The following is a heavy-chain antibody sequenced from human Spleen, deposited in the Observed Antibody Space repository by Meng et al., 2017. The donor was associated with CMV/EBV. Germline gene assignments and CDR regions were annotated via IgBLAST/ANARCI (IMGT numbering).Heavy chain of an antibody. CDR2: ISGSGGST. Sequence: GGSLRLSCAASGFTFSSYAMSWVRQAPGKGLEWVSAISGSGGSTYYADSVKGRFTISRDNSKNTLYLQMNSLRAEDTAVYYCAGVVAVPSAMVYYYGMDVWGQGTTVTVSS. J-gene: IGHJ6*02. CDR3: AGVVAVPSAMVYYYGMDV. CDR1: GFTFSSYA. V-gene: IGHV3-23*01. D-gene: IGHD2-2*01.